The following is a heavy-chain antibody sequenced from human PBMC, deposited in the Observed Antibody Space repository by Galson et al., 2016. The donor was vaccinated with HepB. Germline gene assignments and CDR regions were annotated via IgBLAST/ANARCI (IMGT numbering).Heavy chain of an antibody. CDR1: GLTFSNYW. D-gene: IGHD2-2*01. Sequence: SLRLSCAMSGLTFSNYWMHWVRQAPGKGLVWVSRILRDERFYADSVKGRFTISTDNAKNSLYLQMKSLRAEDTAVYYCARELLGYCTSTTCSLTGGMDVWGQGTTVTVSS. V-gene: IGHV3-74*01. J-gene: IGHJ6*02. CDR3: ARELLGYCTSTTCSLTGGMDV. CDR2: ILRDERF.